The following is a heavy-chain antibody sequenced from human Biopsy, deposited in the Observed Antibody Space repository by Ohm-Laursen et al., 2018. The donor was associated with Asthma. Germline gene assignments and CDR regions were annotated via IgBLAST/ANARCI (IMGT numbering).Heavy chain of an antibody. Sequence: ASVKVSCKVSGYTLTDLSMHWVRQAPGQGLGWWGGNDIGEGGTVNARRFQGRVTMTEDTSTDTAYMELSSLSSDDTAVYYCASDFPKDYVRYNFQFWGQGTLVTVSS. D-gene: IGHD4-17*01. CDR3: ASDFPKDYVRYNFQF. CDR2: NDIGEGGT. J-gene: IGHJ4*02. V-gene: IGHV1-24*01. CDR1: GYTLTDLS.